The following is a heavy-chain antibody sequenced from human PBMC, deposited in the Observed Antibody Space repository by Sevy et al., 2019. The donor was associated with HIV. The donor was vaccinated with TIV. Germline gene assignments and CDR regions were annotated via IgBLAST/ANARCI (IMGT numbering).Heavy chain of an antibody. Sequence: GGSLRVSCVASGFTFSNYGMHWVRQAPGKGLEWVSFIRYDGSNTYYADSVKDRFTISRENSKNTVYLQMNSLRVEDTAMYYCAKDLGGYSYSWGQGTPVTVSS. D-gene: IGHD2-15*01. V-gene: IGHV3-30*02. CDR1: GFTFSNYG. J-gene: IGHJ4*02. CDR2: IRYDGSNT. CDR3: AKDLGGYSYS.